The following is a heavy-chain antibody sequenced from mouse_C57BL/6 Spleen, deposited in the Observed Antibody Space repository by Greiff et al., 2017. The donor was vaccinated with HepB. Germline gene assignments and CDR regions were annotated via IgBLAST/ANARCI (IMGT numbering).Heavy chain of an antibody. CDR2: IDPSDSYT. CDR3: ARGGNWAY. D-gene: IGHD2-1*01. CDR1: GYTFTSYW. J-gene: IGHJ3*01. Sequence: VQLQQPGAELVKPGASVKLSCKASGYTFTSYWMQWVKQRPGQGLEWIGEIDPSDSYTNYNQKFKGKATLTVDTSASTAYMQLSSLTSEDSAVYYCARGGNWAYWGKGTLVTVSA. V-gene: IGHV1-50*01.